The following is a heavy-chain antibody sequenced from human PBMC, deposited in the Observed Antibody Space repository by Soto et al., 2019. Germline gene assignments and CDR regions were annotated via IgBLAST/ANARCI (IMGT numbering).Heavy chain of an antibody. V-gene: IGHV3-53*01. CDR1: GFSVRTNY. Sequence: GGSLRLSCAASGFSVRTNYMSWVRQAPGKGLDWVSVFESGGSIYYADSVKGRFIISRDYAKNTVYLQMNNLRAEDTAVYYCAKVTKRAAAGRYEYYKYGMDVWGQGTTVTVSS. J-gene: IGHJ6*02. D-gene: IGHD6-13*01. CDR2: FESGGSI. CDR3: AKVTKRAAAGRYEYYKYGMDV.